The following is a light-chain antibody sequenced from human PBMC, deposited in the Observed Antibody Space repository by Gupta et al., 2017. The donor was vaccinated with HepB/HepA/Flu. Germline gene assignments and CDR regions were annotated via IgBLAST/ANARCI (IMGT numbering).Light chain of an antibody. J-gene: IGKJ2*01. V-gene: IGKV1-39*01. CDR1: QSIRNY. CDR3: QQSYSFPFT. CDR2: TAS. Sequence: IQLTHSPSPLSASVGDRVTITCRASQSIRNYLDWYQQKPGKAPKLLIYTASSLQSGVPTRFSGSGSGTDFTLTISSLQPEDFASYYCQQSYSFPFTFGQGTKLEIK.